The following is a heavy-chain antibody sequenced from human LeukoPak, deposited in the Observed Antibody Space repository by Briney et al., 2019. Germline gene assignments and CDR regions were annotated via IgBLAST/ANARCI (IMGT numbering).Heavy chain of an antibody. CDR2: IIPIFGTA. J-gene: IGHJ6*02. D-gene: IGHD4-23*01. CDR1: GGTFSSYA. Sequence: ASVKVSCKASGGTFSSYAISWVRQAPGQGLEWMGGIIPIFGTANYAQKFQGRVTITTDESTSTAYMELSSLRSEDTAVYYCARDPHYGGNSRYYYYGMDVWGQGTTVTVSS. V-gene: IGHV1-69*05. CDR3: ARDPHYGGNSRYYYYGMDV.